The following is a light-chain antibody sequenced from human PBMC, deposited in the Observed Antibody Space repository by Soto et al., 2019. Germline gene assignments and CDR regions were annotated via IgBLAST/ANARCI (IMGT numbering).Light chain of an antibody. CDR2: DAS. CDR3: QQRHTWPLT. J-gene: IGKJ4*01. CDR1: QSISTY. Sequence: EIVLTQSPATLSLSAGERATLSCRASQSISTYLAWYQQRPGQAPRLLIYDASNRATGIPARFSGSGSGTDSTLSISSLEPEDFAVYYCQQRHTWPLTFGGGTKVEIK. V-gene: IGKV3-11*01.